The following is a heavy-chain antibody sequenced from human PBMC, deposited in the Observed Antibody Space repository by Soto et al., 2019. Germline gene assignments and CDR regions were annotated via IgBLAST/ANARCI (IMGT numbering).Heavy chain of an antibody. CDR1: GYTFISHG. D-gene: IGHD2-2*01. Sequence: ASVKVSCKASGYTFISHGISWVRQAPGQGLEWMGWISGYNGNTHYEQKFHGRVTMTTGTSTSTAYMELRSLTSDDTAVYYCARVIVQLPGAHFYYGMDVWGQGTAVTVSS. J-gene: IGHJ6*02. CDR2: ISGYNGNT. CDR3: ARVIVQLPGAHFYYGMDV. V-gene: IGHV1-18*01.